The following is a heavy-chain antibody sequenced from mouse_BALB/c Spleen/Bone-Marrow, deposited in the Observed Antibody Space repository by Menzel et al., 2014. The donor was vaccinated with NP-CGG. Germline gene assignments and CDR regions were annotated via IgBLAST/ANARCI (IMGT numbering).Heavy chain of an antibody. Sequence: EVKVVESGGGLVQPGGSLKLSCAASGFTFSSYTMSWVRQTPEKRLEWVAYISNGGGSTYYPDTVKGRFTISRDNAKSTLYLQMSSLKAEDTAMYYCARRAGAYWGQGTLVSVSA. D-gene: IGHD3-3*01. CDR3: ARRAGAY. CDR2: ISNGGGST. J-gene: IGHJ3*01. V-gene: IGHV5-12-2*01. CDR1: GFTFSSYT.